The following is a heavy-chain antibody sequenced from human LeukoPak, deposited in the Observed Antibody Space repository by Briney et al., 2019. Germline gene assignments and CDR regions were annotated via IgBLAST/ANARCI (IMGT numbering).Heavy chain of an antibody. CDR1: GIIVSNNY. D-gene: IGHD4-17*01. J-gene: IGHJ4*02. CDR3: ARDLYGDYDLDY. V-gene: IGHV3-74*01. Sequence: PGGSLRLSCAASGIIVSNNYMNWVRQAPGKGLVWVSRINSDGSSTSYADSVKGRFTISRDNAKNTLYLQMNSLRAEDTAVYYCARDLYGDYDLDYWGQGTLVTVSS. CDR2: INSDGSST.